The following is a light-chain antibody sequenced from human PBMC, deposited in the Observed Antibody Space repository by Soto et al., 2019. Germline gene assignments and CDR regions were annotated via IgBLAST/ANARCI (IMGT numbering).Light chain of an antibody. V-gene: IGKV3-20*01. CDR1: QSVSSSY. CDR2: GAS. J-gene: IGKJ1*01. Sequence: EIVLTQSPGTLSLSPGERATLSCRASQSVSSSYLAWYQQKPGQAPRLLIYGASSRATGIPDRFSGSGSGTDFTLTISRLEPEDFAVYYCQQYGSSPFVTFGQGNKVDIK. CDR3: QQYGSSPFVT.